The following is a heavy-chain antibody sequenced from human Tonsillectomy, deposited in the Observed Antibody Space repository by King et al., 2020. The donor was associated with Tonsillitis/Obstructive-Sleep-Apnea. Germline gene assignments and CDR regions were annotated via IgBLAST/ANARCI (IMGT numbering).Heavy chain of an antibody. CDR1: GFSLSTSGMC. CDR2: IDWDDDK. D-gene: IGHD2-2*01. V-gene: IGHV2-70*11. CDR3: ARRLGYCSSTSCYWTLWY. Sequence: TLKESGPALVKPTQTLTLTCTFSGFSLSTSGMCVSWIRQPPGKAMEWLARIDWDDDKYYSTSLKTRLTISKDTSKNQVVLTMTNMDPVDTATYYCARRLGYCSSTSCYWTLWYWGQGTLVTVSS. J-gene: IGHJ4*02.